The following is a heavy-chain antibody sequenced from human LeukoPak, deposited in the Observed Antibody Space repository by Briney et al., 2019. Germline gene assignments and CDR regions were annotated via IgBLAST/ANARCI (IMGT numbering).Heavy chain of an antibody. D-gene: IGHD1-1*01. Sequence: SETLSLTCTVAGGSISSYYWSWIRQPPGKGLGWIGYIYYSGSTNYNPSLKSRVTISVDTSKNQFSLKLSSVTAADTAVYYCARESTREPSAWGQGTLVTVSS. CDR1: GGSISSYY. J-gene: IGHJ4*02. CDR3: ARESTREPSA. V-gene: IGHV4-59*01. CDR2: IYYSGST.